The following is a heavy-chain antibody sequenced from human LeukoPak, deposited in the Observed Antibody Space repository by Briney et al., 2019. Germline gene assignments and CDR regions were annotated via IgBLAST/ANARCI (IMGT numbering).Heavy chain of an antibody. D-gene: IGHD6-19*01. CDR2: MNPNSGNT. Sequence: ASVKVSCKASGYTFTSYDINWGRQATGQGLGWMGWMNPNSGNTGYAQKFQGRVTMTRNTSISTAYMELSSLRSEDTAVYYCARGEYQWLTQNYYYYYMDVWGKGTTVTVSS. J-gene: IGHJ6*03. CDR3: ARGEYQWLTQNYYYYYMDV. CDR1: GYTFTSYD. V-gene: IGHV1-8*01.